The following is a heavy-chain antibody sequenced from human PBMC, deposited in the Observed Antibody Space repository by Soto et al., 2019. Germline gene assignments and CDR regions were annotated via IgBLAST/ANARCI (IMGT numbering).Heavy chain of an antibody. V-gene: IGHV1-18*01. D-gene: IGHD6-6*01. J-gene: IGHJ4*02. Sequence: ASVKVSCKASGYTFTSYDINWVRQATGQGLEWMGWMSAYNGNTNYAQKLQGRVTMTTDTSTSTAYMELRSLRSDDTAVYYCAREYSSSSKGDFDYWGQGTLVTVSS. CDR3: AREYSSSSKGDFDY. CDR1: GYTFTSYD. CDR2: MSAYNGNT.